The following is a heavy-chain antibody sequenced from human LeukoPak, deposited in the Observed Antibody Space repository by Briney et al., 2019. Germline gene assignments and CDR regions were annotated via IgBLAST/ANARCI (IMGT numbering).Heavy chain of an antibody. D-gene: IGHD6-19*01. CDR2: IYTSGST. CDR1: GGSISSYY. V-gene: IGHV4-4*07. Sequence: SETLSLTCTVSGGSISSYYWSWIRQPAGKGLEWIGRIYTSGSTNYNPSLKSRVTMSVDTSKNQFSLKLSSVTAADTAVYYCARGVVAGTYYYMDVWGKGTTVTVSS. J-gene: IGHJ6*03. CDR3: ARGVVAGTYYYMDV.